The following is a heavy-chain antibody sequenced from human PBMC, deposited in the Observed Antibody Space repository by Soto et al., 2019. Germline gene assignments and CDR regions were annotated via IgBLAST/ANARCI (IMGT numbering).Heavy chain of an antibody. D-gene: IGHD3-3*01. CDR3: LRDVFGVVIFDS. V-gene: IGHV3-64D*06. J-gene: IGHJ4*02. CDR1: GFKFSGSA. Sequence: GGSLRLSCSASGFKFSGSAMHWVRQAPGKGPEYVSAISTSGRDTYYADSVKGRFTISRDNSKNTVHLQMSSLRTEDTAIYYCLRDVFGVVIFDSWGQGTPVTVSS. CDR2: ISTSGRDT.